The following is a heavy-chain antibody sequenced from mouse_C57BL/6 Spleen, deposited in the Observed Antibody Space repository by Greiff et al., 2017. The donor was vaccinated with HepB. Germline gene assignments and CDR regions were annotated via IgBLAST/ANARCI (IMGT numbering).Heavy chain of an antibody. CDR2: IYPGGGYT. Sequence: VKLQESGAELVRPGTSVKMSCKASGYTFTNYWIGWAKQRPGHGLEWIGDIYPGGGYTNYNEKFKGKATLTADKSSSTAYMQFSSLTSEDSAIYYCARGGYQDYFDYWGQGTTLTVSS. CDR3: ARGGYQDYFDY. V-gene: IGHV1-63*01. D-gene: IGHD2-14*01. J-gene: IGHJ2*01. CDR1: GYTFTNYW.